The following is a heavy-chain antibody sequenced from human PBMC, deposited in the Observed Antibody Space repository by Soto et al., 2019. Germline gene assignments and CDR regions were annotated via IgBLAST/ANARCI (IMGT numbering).Heavy chain of an antibody. CDR1: GYSFTSYW. V-gene: IGHV5-51*01. Sequence: PGESLKISCKGSGYSFTSYWIGWVRQMPGKGLEWMGIIYPGDSDTRYSPSFQGQVTISADKSISTAYLQWSSLKASDTAMYYCARLXTDYSNGYYYYGMDVWGQGTTVTVSS. J-gene: IGHJ6*02. CDR3: ARLXTDYSNGYYYYGMDV. CDR2: IYPGDSDT. D-gene: IGHD4-17*01.